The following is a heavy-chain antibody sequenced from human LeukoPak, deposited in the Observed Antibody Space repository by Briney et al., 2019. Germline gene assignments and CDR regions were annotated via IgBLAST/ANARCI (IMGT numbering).Heavy chain of an antibody. V-gene: IGHV3-30-3*01. CDR3: GRGRCSWGSCYMGDWFQP. CDR1: GFTFSSYA. CDR2: ISYDGSNK. J-gene: IGHJ5*01. D-gene: IGHD2-15*01. Sequence: GGSLRLSCAASGFTFSSYAMHWVRQAPGKGLEWVAVISYDGSNKYYADSVKGRFTISRDNSKNTLYLQMNSLRAEDTAVYYCGRGRCSWGSCYMGDWFQPLGQGTLVTV.